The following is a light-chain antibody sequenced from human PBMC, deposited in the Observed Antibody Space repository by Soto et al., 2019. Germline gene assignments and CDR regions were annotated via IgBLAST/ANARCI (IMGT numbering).Light chain of an antibody. CDR2: GAS. J-gene: IGKJ1*01. Sequence: DIQMTQSPSSLSASVGDRVTITCRASQGISNYLAWYQQKPGKVPKLLIYGASTLQSGVPLRFSGSGSGTDFTLTISSLQPEDVATCYCQKYNSAPRTFGQGTKVEIK. CDR1: QGISNY. CDR3: QKYNSAPRT. V-gene: IGKV1-27*01.